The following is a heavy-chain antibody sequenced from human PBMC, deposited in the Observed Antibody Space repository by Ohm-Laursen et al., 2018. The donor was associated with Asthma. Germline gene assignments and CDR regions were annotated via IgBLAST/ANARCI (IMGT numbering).Heavy chain of an antibody. D-gene: IGHD5-18*01. CDR3: ARGGAAMVIGF. J-gene: IGHJ4*02. CDR1: GGSISTDDYY. CDR2: IYRSAST. V-gene: IGHV4-30-4*01. Sequence: TLSLTCSVSGGSISTDDYYWSWIRQSPGKGLEWIGYIYRSASTYSNPSLTSRVTISGDTSKNQFSLKLASVTAADTAVYYCARGGAAMVIGFWGQGTLVTVSS.